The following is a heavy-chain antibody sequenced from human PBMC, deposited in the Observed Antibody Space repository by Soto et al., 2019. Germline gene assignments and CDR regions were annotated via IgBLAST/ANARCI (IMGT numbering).Heavy chain of an antibody. V-gene: IGHV3-66*01. J-gene: IGHJ4*02. CDR1: GFTVSNNY. CDR2: IYSDGRT. CDR3: TRDPEDSPDFDY. Sequence: EMQLVESGGGLVQPGGSLRLSCAASGFTVSNNYMSWVRQAPGRGLEWVSVIYSDGRTFYADSVKGRFTISRDHSKNSLYLQMNSLRVEDTAVYYCTRDPEDSPDFDYWGQVTLVTVSS. D-gene: IGHD2-15*01.